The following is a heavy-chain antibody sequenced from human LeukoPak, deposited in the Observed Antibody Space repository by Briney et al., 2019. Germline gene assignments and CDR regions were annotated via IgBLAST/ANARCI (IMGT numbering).Heavy chain of an antibody. CDR2: IYNSGTT. D-gene: IGHD4-23*01. Sequence: GSLRLSCAASGFTFSNARMSWVRQAPGKGLEWIGSIYNSGTTTYYNPSLKSRVNISVDTSKNQFFLKMSSVTAADTAVYYCARVYGGNSRYFQHWGQGTLVTVSS. CDR3: ARVYGGNSRYFQH. J-gene: IGHJ1*01. V-gene: IGHV4-38-2*01. CDR1: GFTFSNAR.